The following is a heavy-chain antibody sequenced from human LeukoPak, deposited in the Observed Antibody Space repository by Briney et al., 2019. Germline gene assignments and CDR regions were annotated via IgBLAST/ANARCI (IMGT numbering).Heavy chain of an antibody. Sequence: GGSLRLSCAASGFTFSSYSMNWVRQAPGKGLEWVSSISSSSSYIYYADSVKGRFTISRDNAKNSLYLQMNSLRAEDTAVYYCAREGMDLLWFGEPEEYYFDYWGQGTLVTVSS. J-gene: IGHJ4*02. CDR2: ISSSSSYI. CDR3: AREGMDLLWFGEPEEYYFDY. V-gene: IGHV3-21*01. D-gene: IGHD3-10*01. CDR1: GFTFSSYS.